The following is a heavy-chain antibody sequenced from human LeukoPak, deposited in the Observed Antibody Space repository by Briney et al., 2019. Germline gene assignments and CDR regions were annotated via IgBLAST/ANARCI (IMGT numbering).Heavy chain of an antibody. Sequence: SETLSLTCTVSGASISSRSYYWGWIRQPPGKGLEWIASIYYSGTTYYNPPLKSRVTISADTSKNQFSLNLSSVTAADTAVYYCTSRGWIVGLVDYWGQGTLVTVSS. D-gene: IGHD3-22*01. V-gene: IGHV4-39*01. CDR3: TSRGWIVGLVDY. CDR1: GASISSRSYY. J-gene: IGHJ4*02. CDR2: IYYSGTT.